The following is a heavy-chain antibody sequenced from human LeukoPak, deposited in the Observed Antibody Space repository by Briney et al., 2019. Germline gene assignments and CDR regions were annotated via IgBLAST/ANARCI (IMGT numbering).Heavy chain of an antibody. D-gene: IGHD3-10*01. V-gene: IGHV3-9*01. CDR1: GFTFDDYA. CDR2: ISWNSGSI. Sequence: PGRSLRLSCAASGFTFDDYAMHWVRQAPGKGLEWVSGISWNSGSIGYADSVKGRFTISRDNAKNSLYLQMNSLRAEDTAVYYCARAASGGFDYWGQGTLVTVSS. J-gene: IGHJ4*02. CDR3: ARAASGGFDY.